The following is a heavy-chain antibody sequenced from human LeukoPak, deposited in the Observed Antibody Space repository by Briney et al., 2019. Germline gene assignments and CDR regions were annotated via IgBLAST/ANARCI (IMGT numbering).Heavy chain of an antibody. CDR1: GYTFTNYD. J-gene: IGHJ4*02. V-gene: IGHV1-8*02. D-gene: IGHD2-21*02. CDR2: MNPNSGNT. CDR3: ARSLRCGDCDSL. Sequence: ASVKVSCKASGYTFTNYDVNWVRQATGQGLEWMGWMNPNSGNTGYAQKFQGRVTMTRNTSISTAYMELSSLRSEDTAVYYCARSLRCGDCDSLWGQGTLVTVSS.